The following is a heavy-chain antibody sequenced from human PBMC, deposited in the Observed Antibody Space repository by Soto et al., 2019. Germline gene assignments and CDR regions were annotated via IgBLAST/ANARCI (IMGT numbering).Heavy chain of an antibody. CDR1: GFTVSSNY. Sequence: GGSLRLSCAASGFTVSSNYMSWVRQAPGKGLEWVSVIYSGGSTYYADSVKGRFTISRHNSKNTLYLQMNSLRAEDTAVYYCARKSTVTTSYYYYYMDVWGKGTTVTVSS. D-gene: IGHD4-17*01. V-gene: IGHV3-53*04. CDR2: IYSGGST. CDR3: ARKSTVTTSYYYYYMDV. J-gene: IGHJ6*03.